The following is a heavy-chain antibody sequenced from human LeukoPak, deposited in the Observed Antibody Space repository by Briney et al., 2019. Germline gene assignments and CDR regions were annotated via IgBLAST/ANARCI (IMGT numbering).Heavy chain of an antibody. D-gene: IGHD6-19*01. Sequence: NSSETLSLTCTVSGGSISSYYWGWIRQPPGKGLEGSGYIYYRGSTNYNPSLKSRVPISLDTSNNQFSLKLTSVTAADTAVYYCARSRGDSTGWYTFDYWGQGTLVTVSS. V-gene: IGHV4-59*08. CDR3: ARSRGDSTGWYTFDY. J-gene: IGHJ4*02. CDR1: GGSISSYY. CDR2: IYYRGST.